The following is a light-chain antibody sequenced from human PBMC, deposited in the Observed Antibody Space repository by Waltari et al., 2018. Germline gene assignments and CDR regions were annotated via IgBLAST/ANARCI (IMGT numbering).Light chain of an antibody. CDR1: SANIGSKT. J-gene: IGLJ2*01. Sequence: SVLTQPPSASGAPGQRVTISCSGGSANIGSKTINWCQHLPGTAPKLLIYGDDQLPSGVPDRFAASKSGNSGALAIGGLRSEDEGEYYCAAWIDSLNGVAFGGGTKLTVL. V-gene: IGLV1-44*01. CDR3: AAWIDSLNGVA. CDR2: GDD.